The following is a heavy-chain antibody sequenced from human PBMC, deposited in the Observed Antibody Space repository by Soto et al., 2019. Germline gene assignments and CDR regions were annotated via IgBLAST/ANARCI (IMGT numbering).Heavy chain of an antibody. Sequence: ASVKVSCKVSGYTLTKLSIHWVRQAPGQGLEWMGRFDPVVDATIYAQKFQGRVTMTEDKSTDTAYMELSSLRSADTAVYYCATNRLVFGGFRGQGVWGQGTPVTVSS. J-gene: IGHJ6*02. CDR3: ATNRLVFGGFRGQGV. V-gene: IGHV1-24*01. CDR2: FDPVVDAT. D-gene: IGHD3-16*01. CDR1: GYTLTKLS.